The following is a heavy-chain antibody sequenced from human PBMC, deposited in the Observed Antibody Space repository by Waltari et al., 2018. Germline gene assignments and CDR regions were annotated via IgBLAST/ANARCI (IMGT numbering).Heavy chain of an antibody. Sequence: QVQLQESGPGLVKPSQTLSLTCTVSGGSISSGDYSWSWIRQPPGKGLEWFGYISYSGSTYYNPSLKSRVTISVDTSKNQFSVKVSSVTAADTAVYYCAGGVLGYYYYYMDVWGKGTTVTISS. D-gene: IGHD3-10*01. CDR2: ISYSGST. V-gene: IGHV4-30-4*08. J-gene: IGHJ6*03. CDR3: AGGVLGYYYYYMDV. CDR1: GGSISSGDYS.